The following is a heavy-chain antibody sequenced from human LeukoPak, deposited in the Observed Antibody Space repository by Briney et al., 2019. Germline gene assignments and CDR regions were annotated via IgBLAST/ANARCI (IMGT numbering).Heavy chain of an antibody. CDR2: INYSGRT. J-gene: IGHJ4*02. D-gene: IGHD6-13*01. CDR1: GGTFSGYY. Sequence: SETLSLTSAVYGGTFSGYYWSWLPQPPGKGLEWVLDINYSGRTNFNPSLKSRVTISVDPSKNQFSLKLSSVTAAVTAVYYCARGPGGYSSSWYPPSRYYLDYWGQGTLVTVSS. CDR3: ARGPGGYSSSWYPPSRYYLDY. V-gene: IGHV4-34*01.